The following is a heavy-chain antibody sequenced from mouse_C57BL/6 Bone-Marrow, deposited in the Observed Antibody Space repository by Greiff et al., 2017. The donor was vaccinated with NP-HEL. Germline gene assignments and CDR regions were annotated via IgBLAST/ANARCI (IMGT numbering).Heavy chain of an antibody. CDR2: ISDGGSYT. V-gene: IGHV5-4*01. Sequence: EVKLMESGGGLVKPGGSLKLSCAASGFTFSSYAMSWVRQTPEKRLEWVATISDGGSYTYYTDNVKGRFTISRDNAKNNLYLQMSHLKSEDTAMYYCAREIYYGSSSSFAYWGQGTLVTVSA. CDR1: GFTFSSYA. CDR3: AREIYYGSSSSFAY. D-gene: IGHD1-1*01. J-gene: IGHJ3*01.